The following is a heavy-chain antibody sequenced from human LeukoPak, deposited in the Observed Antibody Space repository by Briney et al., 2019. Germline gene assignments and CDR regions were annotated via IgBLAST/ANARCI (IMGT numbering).Heavy chain of an antibody. CDR1: DFTFSIYA. V-gene: IGHV3-23*01. Sequence: GGSLRLSCAASDFTFSIYAMGWVRQAPGKGLEWVSAISGSGDSTYYADSVKGRFAISRDNSKNTLYLQMSSLRVADTAVYYCAKVPQPDYYFDSWGPGSLVTVSS. J-gene: IGHJ4*02. CDR3: AKVPQPDYYFDS. D-gene: IGHD4/OR15-4a*01. CDR2: ISGSGDST.